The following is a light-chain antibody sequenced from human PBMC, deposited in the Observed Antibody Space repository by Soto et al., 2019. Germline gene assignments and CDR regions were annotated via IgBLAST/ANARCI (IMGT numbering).Light chain of an antibody. Sequence: EIVMTQSPATLSVSPGERATLSCRASQSVSSTLAWYQQKPGQAPRLLIFGASTRATVIPARFSGSGSGTEFTLTISTPQSEDFAVYFCQQYNNWPPLTFGGGTKVEIK. CDR1: QSVSST. CDR2: GAS. V-gene: IGKV3-15*01. J-gene: IGKJ4*01. CDR3: QQYNNWPPLT.